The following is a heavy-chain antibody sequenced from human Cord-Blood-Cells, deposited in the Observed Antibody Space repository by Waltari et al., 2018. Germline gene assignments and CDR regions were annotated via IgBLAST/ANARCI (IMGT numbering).Heavy chain of an antibody. CDR3: ARAYYYDSSGSNLWADFDY. CDR1: GYSFTSYW. V-gene: IGHV5-51*01. CDR2: IYPGASDT. J-gene: IGHJ4*02. D-gene: IGHD3-22*01. Sequence: EVQLVQSGAEVKKPGESLKISCKGSGYSFTSYWIGWVRQMPGKGLEWMGIIYPGASDTGYSPSLQGQVTISADKSISTAYLQWSSLKASDTAMYYCARAYYYDSSGSNLWADFDYWGQGTLVTVSS.